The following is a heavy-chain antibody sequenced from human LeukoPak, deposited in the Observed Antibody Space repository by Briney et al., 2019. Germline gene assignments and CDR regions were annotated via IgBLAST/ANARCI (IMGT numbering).Heavy chain of an antibody. Sequence: GGSLRLSCAASGFTFDDYAMHWVRQAPGKGLEWVSLISWDGGSTYYADSVKGRFTISRDNSKNSLYLQMNSLRAEDTALYYRAKDIWYSSGWEGFDYWGQGTLVTVSS. J-gene: IGHJ4*02. CDR2: ISWDGGST. CDR1: GFTFDDYA. CDR3: AKDIWYSSGWEGFDY. D-gene: IGHD6-19*01. V-gene: IGHV3-43D*03.